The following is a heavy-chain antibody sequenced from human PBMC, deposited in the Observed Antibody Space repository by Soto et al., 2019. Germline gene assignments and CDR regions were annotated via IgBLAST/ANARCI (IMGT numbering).Heavy chain of an antibody. CDR3: ARLCSGGSCRQAY. CDR2: IYYSGST. Sequence: PSVTLSLTCAVSGGSVSSGRYYWSCIRHPPGKGLEWIGYIYYSGSTNYNTSLKSRVTISVDTSKNQFSLKLSSVTAADTAVYYCARLCSGGSCRQAYWGQGTLVTVSS. CDR1: GGSVSSGRYY. D-gene: IGHD2-15*01. J-gene: IGHJ4*02. V-gene: IGHV4-61*01.